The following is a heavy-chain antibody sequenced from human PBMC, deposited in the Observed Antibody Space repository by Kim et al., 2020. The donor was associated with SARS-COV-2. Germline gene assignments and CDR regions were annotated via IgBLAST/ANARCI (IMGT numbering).Heavy chain of an antibody. D-gene: IGHD5-18*01. Sequence: SETLSLTCTVSGGSISSVSYYWGWIRQPPGKGLEWIGSIYYSGSTYYNPSLKSRVTISVDTSKNQFSLKLSSVTAADTAMYYCARLLGWIQLWYFAYWG. CDR2: IYYSGST. CDR1: GGSISSVSYY. CDR3: ARLLGWIQLWYFAY. J-gene: IGHJ4*01. V-gene: IGHV4-39*01.